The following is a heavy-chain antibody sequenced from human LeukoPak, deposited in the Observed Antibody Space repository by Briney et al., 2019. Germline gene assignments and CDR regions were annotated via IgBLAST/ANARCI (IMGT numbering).Heavy chain of an antibody. J-gene: IGHJ4*02. Sequence: GRSLRLSCAASGFTFSSYAMHWVRQAPGKGLEWVSAISGSGGSTYYADSVKGRFTISRDNSKNTLYLQMNSLRAEDTAVYYCAKDGETTVTTEMYFDYWGQGTLVTVSS. CDR2: ISGSGGST. CDR3: AKDGETTVTTEMYFDY. V-gene: IGHV3-23*01. CDR1: GFTFSSYA. D-gene: IGHD4-11*01.